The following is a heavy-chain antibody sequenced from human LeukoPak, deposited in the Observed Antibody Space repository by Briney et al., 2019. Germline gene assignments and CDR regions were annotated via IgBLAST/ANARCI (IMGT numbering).Heavy chain of an antibody. CDR2: ISSSSSYI. CDR3: SRDCRYDYDSSGCVDY. V-gene: IGHV3-21*01. CDR1: GFTFSSYS. J-gene: IGHJ4*02. Sequence: PGGSLRLSCAASGFTFSSYSMNWVRQAPGKGREWVSSISSSSSYIYYADSVKGRFTISRDNAKNSLYLQMNSLRAEDTAVYYCSRDCRYDYDSSGCVDYWGQGTLVTVS. D-gene: IGHD3-22*01.